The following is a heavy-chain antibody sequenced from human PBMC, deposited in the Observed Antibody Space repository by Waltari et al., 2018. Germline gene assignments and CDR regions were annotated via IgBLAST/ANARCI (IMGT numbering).Heavy chain of an antibody. CDR1: GGSISSGGYS. J-gene: IGHJ4*02. V-gene: IGHV4-30-2*01. Sequence: QLQLQESGSGLVKPSQTLSLTCAVSGGSISSGGYSWSWIRQPPGKGLEWSGYIYHSGSTYYNPSLKSRVTISVDRSKNQFSLKLSSVTAADTAVYYCAASDGDDVRACFDYWGQGTLVTVSS. D-gene: IGHD4-17*01. CDR2: IYHSGST. CDR3: AASDGDDVRACFDY.